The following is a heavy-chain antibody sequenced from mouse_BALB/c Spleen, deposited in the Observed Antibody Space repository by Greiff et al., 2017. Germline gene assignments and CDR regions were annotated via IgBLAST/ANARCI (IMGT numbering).Heavy chain of an antibody. Sequence: QVQLKESGPGLVAPSQSLSITCTVSGFSLTSYGVHWVRQPPGKGLEWLGVIWAGGSTNYNSALMSRLSISKDNSNSQVYLKMNRLQTDDTAMYYSARDYYYAMDYWGQGTTVTVSS. V-gene: IGHV2-9*02. CDR3: ARDYYYAMDY. CDR2: IWAGGST. CDR1: GFSLTSYG. J-gene: IGHJ4*01.